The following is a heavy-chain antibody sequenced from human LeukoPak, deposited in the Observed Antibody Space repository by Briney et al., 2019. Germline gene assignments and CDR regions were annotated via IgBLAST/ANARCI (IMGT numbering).Heavy chain of an antibody. Sequence: GGSLRLSCAVSGFTFGRFAMNWVRQAPGKGLEWVSIVSNSGTITSYADSVKGRFTISRDNSKNTVYLQMNSLRAEDTALYYCTTESFRYWGQGSLVAVSS. CDR1: GFTFGRFA. V-gene: IGHV3-23*01. CDR2: VSNSGTIT. J-gene: IGHJ4*02. CDR3: TTESFRY. D-gene: IGHD2/OR15-2a*01.